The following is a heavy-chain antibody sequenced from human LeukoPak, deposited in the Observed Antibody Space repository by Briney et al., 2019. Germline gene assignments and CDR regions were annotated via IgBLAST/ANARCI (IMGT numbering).Heavy chain of an antibody. Sequence: GCLRLSCAASGFTFSTYAMSWVRQAQGEGLGWDSFISGNDGTTYKASPSKDRFTISRANSKNTLYLQMNSLRPADRAVYYCVKALQRRVWGSYSHDFHIWGQGTLVTVSS. CDR2: ISGNDGTT. CDR1: GFTFSTYA. D-gene: IGHD3-16*01. J-gene: IGHJ3*02. V-gene: IGHV3-23*01. CDR3: VKALQRRVWGSYSHDFHI.